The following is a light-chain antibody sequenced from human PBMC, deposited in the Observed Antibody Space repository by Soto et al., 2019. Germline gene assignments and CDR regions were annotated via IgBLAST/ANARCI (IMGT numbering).Light chain of an antibody. Sequence: DIQMTQSPSSLSASVGDRVTITCRASQSISNYLNWYQQKPGKAPKLLISAASNLHSGVPSSFSGSGSGTDFTLTISSLQPEDFATYYCQQSYSPSLTFGGGTRVEIK. J-gene: IGKJ4*01. V-gene: IGKV1-39*01. CDR2: AAS. CDR3: QQSYSPSLT. CDR1: QSISNY.